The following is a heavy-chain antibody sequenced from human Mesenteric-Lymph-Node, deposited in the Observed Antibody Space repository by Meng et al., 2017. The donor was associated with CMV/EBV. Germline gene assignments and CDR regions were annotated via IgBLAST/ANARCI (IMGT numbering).Heavy chain of an antibody. CDR1: GGSISSYY. D-gene: IGHD6-6*01. CDR2: IYYSGST. Sequence: SETLSLTCTVSGGSISSYYWSWIRQPPGKGLEWIGYIYYSGSTNYNPSLKSRVTISVDTSKNQFSLKLSSVTAADTAVYYCARRSSLYYGMDVWGQGTTVTVSS. CDR3: ARRSSLYYGMDV. V-gene: IGHV4-59*01. J-gene: IGHJ6*02.